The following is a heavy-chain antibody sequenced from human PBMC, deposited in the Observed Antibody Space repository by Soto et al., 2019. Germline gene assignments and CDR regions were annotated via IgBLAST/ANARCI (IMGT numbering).Heavy chain of an antibody. V-gene: IGHV3-64*02. CDR2: ISNNGGNT. CDR1: GFTFSDFA. D-gene: IGHD6-25*01. Sequence: EVQLVESGEGLVQPGGSLRLSCAASGFTFSDFAMHWVRQAPGKGLEYVSGISNNGGNTYYAEPVKGRFTISRDNSKNTLYLQMGSLRPEDMAVYYCARGRYSSDAGVTMEVWGQGTTVTVSS. CDR3: ARGRYSSDAGVTMEV. J-gene: IGHJ6*02.